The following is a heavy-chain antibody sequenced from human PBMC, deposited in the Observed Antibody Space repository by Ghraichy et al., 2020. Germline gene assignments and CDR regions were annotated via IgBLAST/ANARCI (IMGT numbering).Heavy chain of an antibody. J-gene: IGHJ4*02. CDR1: GFTFSSYA. V-gene: IGHV3-23*01. D-gene: IGHD3-22*01. Sequence: LSLTCAASGFTFSSYAMSWVRQAPGKGLEWVSAISGSGGSTYYADSVKGRFTISRDNSKNTLYLQMNSLRAEDTAVYYCAKVYDSSGYCADYWGQGTLVTVSS. CDR2: ISGSGGST. CDR3: AKVYDSSGYCADY.